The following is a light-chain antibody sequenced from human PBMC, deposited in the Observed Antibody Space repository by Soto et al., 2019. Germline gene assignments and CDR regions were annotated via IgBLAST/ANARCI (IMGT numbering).Light chain of an antibody. Sequence: QPVLTQSPSASASLGASVNLTCTLSSGHSSYAIAWLQQQPEKGPRYLMRLNSDGSHSKGDGIPDRFSGSSSGAERYLTISSLQSEDEADYYCQTWGTGPWVFGGGTKLTVL. CDR3: QTWGTGPWV. J-gene: IGLJ3*02. CDR2: LNSDGSH. CDR1: SGHSSYA. V-gene: IGLV4-69*01.